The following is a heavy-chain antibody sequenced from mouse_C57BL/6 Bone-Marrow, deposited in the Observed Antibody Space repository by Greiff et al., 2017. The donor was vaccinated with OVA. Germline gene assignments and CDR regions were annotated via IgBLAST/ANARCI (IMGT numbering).Heavy chain of an antibody. CDR2: INPSTGGT. D-gene: IGHD1-1*01. CDR3: ARCHYYGSSYRNAMDY. J-gene: IGHJ4*01. V-gene: IGHV1-42*01. CDR1: GYSFTGYY. Sequence: VQLQQSGPELVKPGASVKISCKASGYSFTGYYMNWVKQSPEKSLEWIGEINPSTGGTTYNQKFKAKATLTVDQSSSTDYMQLKSLTSEDSAVYYCARCHYYGSSYRNAMDYWGQGTSVTVSS.